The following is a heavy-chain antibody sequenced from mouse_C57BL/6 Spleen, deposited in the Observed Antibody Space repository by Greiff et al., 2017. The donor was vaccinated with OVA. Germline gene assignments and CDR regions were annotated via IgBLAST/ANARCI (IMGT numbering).Heavy chain of an antibody. Sequence: VQLVESGPGLVAPSQRLSITCTVSGFSLTSYAISWVRQPPGKGLEWLGVIWTGGGTNYNSALKSRLSISKDNSKSQVFLKMNSLQTDDTARYYCARGNYYGSSYGYFDVWGTGTTVTVSS. V-gene: IGHV2-9-1*01. J-gene: IGHJ1*03. CDR2: IWTGGGT. CDR1: GFSLTSYA. D-gene: IGHD1-1*01. CDR3: ARGNYYGSSYGYFDV.